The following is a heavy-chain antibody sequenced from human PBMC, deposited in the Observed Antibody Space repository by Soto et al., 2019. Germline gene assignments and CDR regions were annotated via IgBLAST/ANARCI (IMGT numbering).Heavy chain of an antibody. J-gene: IGHJ4*02. CDR1: GGYIRSGGYP. V-gene: IGHV4-30-2*05. CDR3: ARDQAQIIDY. CDR2: IYHSGST. D-gene: IGHD3-16*01. Sequence: SETLSLTCAVSGGYIRSGGYPWSWIRQPPGKGLEWIGYIYHSGSTYYNPSLKSRVTMTRDTSISTAYMELSRLRSDDTAVYYCARDQAQIIDYWGQGTLVTVSS.